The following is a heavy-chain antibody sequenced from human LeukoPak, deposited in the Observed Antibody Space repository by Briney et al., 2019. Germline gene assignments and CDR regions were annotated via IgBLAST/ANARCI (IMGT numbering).Heavy chain of an antibody. CDR2: TNAGNGNT. CDR3: ARASWSYHLLADY. J-gene: IGHJ4*02. D-gene: IGHD1-26*01. CDR1: GYTFTSYA. V-gene: IGHV1-3*01. Sequence: GASVKVSCKASGYTFTSYAMHWVRQAPGQRLEWMGWTNAGNGNTKYSQKFQGRVTITRDTSASTAYMELSSLRSEDTAVYYCARASWSYHLLADYWGQGTLVTVSS.